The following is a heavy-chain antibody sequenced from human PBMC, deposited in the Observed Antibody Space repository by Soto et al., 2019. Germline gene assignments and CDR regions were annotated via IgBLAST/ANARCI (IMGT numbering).Heavy chain of an antibody. J-gene: IGHJ4*02. CDR3: AQIYNWNYGFDY. CDR2: IYWNDYK. V-gene: IGHV2-5*01. Sequence: QITLKESGPTLVKPTQTLTLTCTFSGFSLSTSGVGVGWIRQPPGQALEWLALIYWNDYKRYSPSLKSRLTIPKDTSKNQVVLTMTNMDPVDTAAYYCAQIYNWNYGFDYWGQGTLVTVSS. D-gene: IGHD1-7*01. CDR1: GFSLSTSGVG.